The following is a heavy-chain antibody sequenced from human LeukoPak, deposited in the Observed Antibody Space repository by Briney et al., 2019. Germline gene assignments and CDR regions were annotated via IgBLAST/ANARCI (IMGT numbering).Heavy chain of an antibody. D-gene: IGHD6-13*01. Sequence: GGSLRLSCAASGFTFSSYSMNWVRQAPGKGLEWVSYISSSGSMLHYADSVEGRFTISRDNAKNSLYLQMSSLRVEDTAVYHCTRRPYSSSWYYFDYWGQGTLVTVSS. CDR2: ISSSGSML. J-gene: IGHJ4*02. CDR3: TRRPYSSSWYYFDY. CDR1: GFTFSSYS. V-gene: IGHV3-48*04.